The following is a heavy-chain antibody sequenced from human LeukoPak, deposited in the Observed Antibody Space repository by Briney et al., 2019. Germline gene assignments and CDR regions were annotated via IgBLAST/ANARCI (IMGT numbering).Heavy chain of an antibody. CDR1: GGSISSGSYY. V-gene: IGHV4-39*07. Sequence: PSETLCLTCTVSGGSISSGSYYWGWIRQPPGKGLEWIGSIYYSGSTYYNPSLKSRVTISVDTSKNQFSLKLSSVTAADTAVYYCARDRGLPSHYYYYYGMDVWGQGTTVTVSS. D-gene: IGHD3-10*01. CDR3: ARDRGLPSHYYYYYGMDV. J-gene: IGHJ6*02. CDR2: IYYSGST.